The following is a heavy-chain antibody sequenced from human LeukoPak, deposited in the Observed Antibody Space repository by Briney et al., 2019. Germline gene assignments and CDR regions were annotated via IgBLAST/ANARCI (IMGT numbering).Heavy chain of an antibody. V-gene: IGHV1-3*01. CDR2: INAGNGNT. D-gene: IGHD3-16*01. CDR1: YTFTXXX. Sequence: YTFTXXXMHWXXQAPGQRLEWMGWINAGNGNTKYSQKFQGRVTITRDTSASTAYMELSSLRSEDTAVYYCARELGPFTGFDYWGQGSLVTVSS. J-gene: IGHJ4*02. CDR3: ARELGPFTGFDY.